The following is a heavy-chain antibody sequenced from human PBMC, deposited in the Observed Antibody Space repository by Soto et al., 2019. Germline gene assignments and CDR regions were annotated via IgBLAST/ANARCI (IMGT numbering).Heavy chain of an antibody. CDR3: SRDLGGSGWTEFDG. J-gene: IGHJ4*02. CDR2: ISRDGDGT. D-gene: IGHD6-19*01. CDR1: EFTFSSFA. Sequence: PGGSLRLSCEACEFTFSSFAMSWARQVPGKVLERVSAISRDGDGTDYAHRVKGRFTISRDNSKNTLYLQMDKLSAEDKTLYSCSRDLGGSGWTEFDGGGQGAQVTVSS. V-gene: IGHV3-23*01.